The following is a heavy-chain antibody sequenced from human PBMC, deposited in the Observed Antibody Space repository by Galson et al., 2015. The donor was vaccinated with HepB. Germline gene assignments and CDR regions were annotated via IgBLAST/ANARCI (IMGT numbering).Heavy chain of an antibody. V-gene: IGHV3-30*18. CDR3: AKDLVRGVIIAPYGMVV. CDR2: ISYDGSNK. J-gene: IGHJ6*02. D-gene: IGHD3-10*01. Sequence: SLRLSCAASGFTFSSYGMHWVRQAPGKGLEWVAVISYDGSNKYYADSVKGRFTISRDNSKNTLYLQMNSLRAEDTAVYYCAKDLVRGVIIAPYGMVVWGQGTTVTVSS. CDR1: GFTFSSYG.